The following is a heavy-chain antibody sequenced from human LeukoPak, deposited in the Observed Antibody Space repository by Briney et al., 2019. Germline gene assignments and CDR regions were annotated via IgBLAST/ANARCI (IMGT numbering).Heavy chain of an antibody. CDR1: GYTLTNYG. Sequence: ASVKVSCKASGYTLTNYGITWVRQAPGQGLERMGWISAYNGNTNYAQKLQGRVTMTTDTSTSTAYMELRSLRSDDTAVYYWARGQYGSGNFDYWGEGRLVSVSS. CDR3: ARGQYGSGNFDY. V-gene: IGHV1-18*01. J-gene: IGHJ4*02. D-gene: IGHD3-10*01. CDR2: ISAYNGNT.